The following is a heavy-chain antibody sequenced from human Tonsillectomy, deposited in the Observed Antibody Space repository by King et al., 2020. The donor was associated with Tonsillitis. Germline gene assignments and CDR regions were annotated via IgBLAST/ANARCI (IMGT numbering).Heavy chain of an antibody. CDR2: IDPSDSYT. CDR1: GYSFTSYW. Sequence: VQLVESGAEVKKPGESLRISCKGSGYSFTSYWISWVRQMPGKGLEGMGRIDPSDSYTNYSPSFQGHVTISADKSISTAYLQWRSLKASDTTMYYCARHTYYYYYGLDVWGQGTTVTVSS. CDR3: ARHTYYYYYGLDV. D-gene: IGHD2-2*02. V-gene: IGHV5-10-1*03. J-gene: IGHJ6*02.